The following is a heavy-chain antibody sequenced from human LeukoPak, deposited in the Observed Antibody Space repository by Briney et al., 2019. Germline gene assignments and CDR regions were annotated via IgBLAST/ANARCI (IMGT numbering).Heavy chain of an antibody. Sequence: GGSLRLSCAASGFTVISNYMSWVRQAPGKGLEWVSVIYSGGSTYYADSVKGRFTISRDNAKNSLYLQMNSLRAEDTAVYYCARDGNTYGDYHYFDYWGQGTLVTVSS. D-gene: IGHD4-17*01. V-gene: IGHV3-66*01. CDR1: GFTVISNY. CDR3: ARDGNTYGDYHYFDY. CDR2: IYSGGST. J-gene: IGHJ4*02.